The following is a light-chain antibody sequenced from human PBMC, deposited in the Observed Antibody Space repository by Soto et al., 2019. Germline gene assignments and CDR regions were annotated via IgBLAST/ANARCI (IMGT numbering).Light chain of an antibody. V-gene: IGKV3-15*01. CDR2: DAS. CDR1: QSVRSN. J-gene: IGKJ1*01. CDR3: QQYDNWPRT. Sequence: EKVMTQSPATLSVSPGERATLSCRASQSVRSNLAWYQQKPGQPPRLLIYDASTRATGIPSRFSGSGSGTEFTLTISSLQSEDFAVYYWQQYDNWPRTFGQGTKADSK.